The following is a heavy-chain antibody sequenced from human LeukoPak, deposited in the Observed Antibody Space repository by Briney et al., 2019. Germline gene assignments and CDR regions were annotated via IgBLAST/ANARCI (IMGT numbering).Heavy chain of an antibody. Sequence: GGSLRLSCAASGFTFDDYAMHWVRQAPGKGLEWVSGISWSSGSIGYADSVKGRFTISRDNSKNTLYLQMNSLRAEDTAVYYCAKSVEYSSSSLPDYWGQGTLVTVSS. J-gene: IGHJ4*02. D-gene: IGHD6-6*01. V-gene: IGHV3-9*01. CDR3: AKSVEYSSSSLPDY. CDR2: ISWSSGSI. CDR1: GFTFDDYA.